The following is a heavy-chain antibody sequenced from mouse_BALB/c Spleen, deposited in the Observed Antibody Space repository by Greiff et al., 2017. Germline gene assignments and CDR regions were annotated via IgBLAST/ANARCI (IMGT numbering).Heavy chain of an antibody. CDR2: IWAGGST. CDR3: ARDGYGSRFAY. V-gene: IGHV2-9*02. D-gene: IGHD1-1*02. CDR1: GFSLTSYG. J-gene: IGHJ3*01. Sequence: QVHVKQSGPGLVAPSQSLSITCTVSGFSLTSYGVHWVRQPPGKGLEWLGVIWAGGSTNYNSALMSRLSISKDNSKSQVFLKMNSLQTDDTAMYYCARDGYGSRFAYWGQGTLVTVSA.